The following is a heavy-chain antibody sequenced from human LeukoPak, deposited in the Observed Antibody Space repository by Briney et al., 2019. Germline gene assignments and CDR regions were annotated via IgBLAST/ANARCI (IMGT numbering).Heavy chain of an antibody. CDR1: GFTFSNAW. J-gene: IGHJ4*02. CDR3: ARDASWSDGRGLDD. D-gene: IGHD1-26*01. Sequence: GGSLRLSCAASGFTFSNAWMSWVRQAPGKGLEWVSIIYGADNTYYADSVKGRFIISRDNSKNTVYLQMSSLSAEDTAVYYCARDASWSDGRGLDDWGLGTLVTVSS. CDR2: IYGADNT. V-gene: IGHV3-53*01.